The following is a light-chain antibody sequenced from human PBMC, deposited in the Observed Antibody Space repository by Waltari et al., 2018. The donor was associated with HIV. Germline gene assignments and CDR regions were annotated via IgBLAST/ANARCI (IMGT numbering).Light chain of an antibody. J-gene: IGLJ3*02. CDR1: SSNIGGNT. CDR3: ATWDDSLNGWV. Sequence: QSVLTPPPSASGTPGQRVTISCSGSSSNIGGNTVSWYQQLPGTAPKLLIYSNNQRPSGVPDRFSGSRSGTSASLAISGLQSEDETDYYCATWDDSLNGWVFGGGTKLTVL. V-gene: IGLV1-44*01. CDR2: SNN.